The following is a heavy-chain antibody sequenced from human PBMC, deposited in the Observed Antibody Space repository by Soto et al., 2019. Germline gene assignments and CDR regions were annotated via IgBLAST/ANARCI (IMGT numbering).Heavy chain of an antibody. D-gene: IGHD4-4*01. Sequence: HPGESLRLSCAASGFTFSSYAMSWVRQAPGKGLEWVSAISGSGGSTYYADSVKGRFTISRDNSKNTLYLQMNSLRAEDTAVYYCAKGVDYSNYFDYWGQGTLVTVSS. CDR1: GFTFSSYA. CDR3: AKGVDYSNYFDY. J-gene: IGHJ4*02. CDR2: ISGSGGST. V-gene: IGHV3-23*01.